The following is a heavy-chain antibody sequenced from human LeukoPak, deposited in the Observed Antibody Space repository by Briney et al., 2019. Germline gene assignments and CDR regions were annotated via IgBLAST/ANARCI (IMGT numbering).Heavy chain of an antibody. D-gene: IGHD3-3*01. CDR1: GFTFSSYA. CDR3: ARDWRLNYDFWSGYYTGPARKNWFDP. Sequence: LRLSCAASGFTFSSYAMHWVRQAPGKGLEGVAVISYDGSNKYYADSVKGRFTISRDNSKNTLYLQMNSLRAEDTAVYYCARDWRLNYDFWSGYYTGPARKNWFDPWGQGTLVTVSS. V-gene: IGHV3-30-3*01. J-gene: IGHJ5*02. CDR2: ISYDGSNK.